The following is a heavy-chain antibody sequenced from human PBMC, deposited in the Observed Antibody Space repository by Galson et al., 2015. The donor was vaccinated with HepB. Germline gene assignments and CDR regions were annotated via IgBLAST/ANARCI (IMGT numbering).Heavy chain of an antibody. CDR3: ASHSLVAPPDLDS. D-gene: IGHD2-2*01. V-gene: IGHV4-61*08. Sequence: ETLSLTCSVSGVSVNSGDCSWGWIRQPPGTGPEWIGHVYYTGHTNYNPSLKSRVPISVDTSKNQFTLSLKSVTAADTAVYYCASHSLVAPPDLDSWGQGTLVTVSS. CDR2: VYYTGHT. CDR1: GVSVNSGDCS. J-gene: IGHJ4*02.